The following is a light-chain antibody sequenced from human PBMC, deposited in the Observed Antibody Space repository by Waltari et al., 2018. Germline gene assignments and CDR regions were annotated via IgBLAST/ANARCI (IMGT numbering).Light chain of an antibody. J-gene: IGKJ4*01. CDR1: QSVSSH. CDR3: QQRSNWPPGALT. CDR2: DAS. V-gene: IGKV3-11*01. Sequence: EIVLTQSPATLSLSPGERATLSCRASQSVSSHLAWYQQKPGQAPRLLSYDASNRATGIPARFSGSGSGTDFTLTISSLEPEDFAVYYCQQRSNWPPGALTFGGGTKVEIK.